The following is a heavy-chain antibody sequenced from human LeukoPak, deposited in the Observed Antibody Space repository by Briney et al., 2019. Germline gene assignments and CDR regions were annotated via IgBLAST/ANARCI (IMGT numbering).Heavy chain of an antibody. CDR1: GFTFSSYW. CDR3: ARAWHYATDSMDV. CDR2: IKQDGSEK. Sequence: GGSLRLSCAASGFTFSSYWMSWVRRAPGKGLEWVANIKQDGSEKYYVDSVKGRFTISRDNAKNSLYLQMNSLRAEDTAVYYCARAWHYATDSMDVWGQGTTVTVSS. D-gene: IGHD2-2*01. V-gene: IGHV3-7*01. J-gene: IGHJ6*02.